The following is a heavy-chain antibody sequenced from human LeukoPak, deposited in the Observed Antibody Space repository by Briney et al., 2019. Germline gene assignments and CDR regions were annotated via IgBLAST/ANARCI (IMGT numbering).Heavy chain of an antibody. J-gene: IGHJ4*02. D-gene: IGHD3-22*01. CDR1: GYTFTSYG. Sequence: ASVKVSCKASGYTFTSYGISWVRQAPGQGLEWMGWISAYNGNTNYAQKFQGRVTITADESTSTAYMELSSLRSEDTAVYYCARARADGYYDSSGFGYWGQGTLVTVSS. CDR3: ARARADGYYDSSGFGY. V-gene: IGHV1-18*01. CDR2: ISAYNGNT.